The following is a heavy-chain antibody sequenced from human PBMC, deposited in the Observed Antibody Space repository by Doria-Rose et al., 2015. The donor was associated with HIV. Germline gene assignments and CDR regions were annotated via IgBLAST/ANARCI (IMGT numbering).Heavy chain of an antibody. Sequence: SGPVLVKPTETLTLTCTVSGVSLSSPGMGVSWIRQPPGKALEWLANIVSVDERSYKTSLKSRLTISRGTSKSQLVLTMTDMDPVDTATYYCARIKSSRWYHKYYFDFWGQGTLVIVSA. CDR1: GVSLSSPGMG. D-gene: IGHD6-13*01. CDR2: IVSVDER. V-gene: IGHV2-26*01. J-gene: IGHJ4*02. CDR3: ARIKSSRWYHKYYFDF.